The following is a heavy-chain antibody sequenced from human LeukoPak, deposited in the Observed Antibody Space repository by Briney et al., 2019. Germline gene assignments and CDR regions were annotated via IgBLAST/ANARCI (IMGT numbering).Heavy chain of an antibody. Sequence: GGSLRLSCAASRFTFSSYSMNWVRQAPGKGLEGGAVISYDGSSKYYADSVKGRFTISRDNSKNTLYLQMNSLRAEDTAVYYCARARSSYGYGDAFDIWGQGTMVTVSS. CDR1: RFTFSSYS. CDR2: ISYDGSSK. CDR3: ARARSSYGYGDAFDI. J-gene: IGHJ3*02. D-gene: IGHD5-18*01. V-gene: IGHV3-30*03.